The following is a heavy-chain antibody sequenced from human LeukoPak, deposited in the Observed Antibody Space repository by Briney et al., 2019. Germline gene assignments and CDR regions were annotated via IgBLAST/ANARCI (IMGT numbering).Heavy chain of an antibody. CDR2: IKQDGSQK. V-gene: IGHV3-7*01. J-gene: IGHJ4*02. Sequence: PGGSLRLSCAASGFSFGKYWMSWVRQAPGKGLEWVAHIKQDGSQKHDVDSAKGRFTFSRDNAKNSLYLQMTSLRAEDTAVYYCARRFDYWGQGILVTVSS. CDR1: GFSFGKYW. CDR3: ARRFDY.